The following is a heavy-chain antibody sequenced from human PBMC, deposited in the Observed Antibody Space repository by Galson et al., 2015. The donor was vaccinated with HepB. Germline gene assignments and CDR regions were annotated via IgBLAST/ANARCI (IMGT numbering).Heavy chain of an antibody. J-gene: IGHJ5*02. V-gene: IGHV4-39*01. CDR3: ARQFIDIILDWFDP. CDR2: ISGSGNT. Sequence: ETLSLTCTVSAGSITTGYYWAWIRQPPGKGLEWIGSISGSGNTYYNPSLKSRVTVSVDMSKNQFSLKMTSVTAADTAVYYCARQFIDIILDWFDPWGQGTLVTVSS. CDR1: AGSITTGYY.